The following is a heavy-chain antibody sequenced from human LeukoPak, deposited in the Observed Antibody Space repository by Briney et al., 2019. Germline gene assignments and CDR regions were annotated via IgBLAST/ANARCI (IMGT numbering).Heavy chain of an antibody. J-gene: IGHJ1*01. CDR2: IKPDGSAE. V-gene: IGHV3-7*01. CDR3: ARRGDGYGGMTARYFQH. CDR1: GFTFSSNW. Sequence: GGSLRLSCATSGFTFSSNWMSWVRHAPGRGLDWVANIKPDGSAEYYAASVKGRFTVSRDNAKNSLYLQMNSLRAEDTAVYYCARRGDGYGGMTARYFQHWGQGTLVTVSS. D-gene: IGHD4-23*01.